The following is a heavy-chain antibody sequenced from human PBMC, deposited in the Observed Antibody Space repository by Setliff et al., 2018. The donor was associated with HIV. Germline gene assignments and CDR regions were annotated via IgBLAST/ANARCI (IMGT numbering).Heavy chain of an antibody. D-gene: IGHD5-18*01. J-gene: IGHJ6*03. CDR1: GFTFGDYA. Sequence: GGSLRLSCKVSGFTFGDYAMSWVRQAPGKGLEWVGFIGSRTYGGTTEYAASVKGRFTISRDDSKSIAFLQMYSLKTEDTAVYYCSRLRGYSFGLASYYYYYMDVWGKGTTVTVSS. CDR3: SRLRGYSFGLASYYYYYMDV. CDR2: IGSRTYGGTT. V-gene: IGHV3-49*04.